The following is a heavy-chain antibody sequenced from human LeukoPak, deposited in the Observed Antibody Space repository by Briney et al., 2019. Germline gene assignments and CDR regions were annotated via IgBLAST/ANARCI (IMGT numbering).Heavy chain of an antibody. CDR1: GYTFASYG. V-gene: IGHV1-18*01. CDR3: ARGYSGYDSELYYFDY. Sequence: ASVKVSCKASGYTFASYGISWVRQAPGQGLEWMGWISAYNGNTNYAQKFQGRVTMTTDTSTRTAYMELRSLRSDDTAVYFCARGYSGYDSELYYFDYWGQGTLVTVSS. CDR2: ISAYNGNT. J-gene: IGHJ4*02. D-gene: IGHD5-12*01.